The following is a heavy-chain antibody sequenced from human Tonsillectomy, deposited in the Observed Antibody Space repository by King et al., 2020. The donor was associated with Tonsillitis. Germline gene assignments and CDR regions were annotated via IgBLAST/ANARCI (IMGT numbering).Heavy chain of an antibody. CDR2: ISGSGGST. D-gene: IGHD3-16*02. CDR1: GFTFSSYA. CDR3: AITCIPMITFGGVIVPRFDY. J-gene: IGHJ4*02. Sequence: VQLVESGGGLVQPGGSLRLSCAASGFTFSSYAMSWVRQAPGKGLEWVSGISGSGGSTYYADSVKGRFTISRDNSKNTLYPQMNSLSAEDTAVYYCAITCIPMITFGGVIVPRFDYWGQGTLVTGSS. V-gene: IGHV3-23*04.